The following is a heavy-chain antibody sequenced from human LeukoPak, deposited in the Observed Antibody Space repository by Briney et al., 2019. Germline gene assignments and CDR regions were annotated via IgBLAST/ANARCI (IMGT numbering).Heavy chain of an antibody. CDR2: IYYSGSS. CDR1: GGSISSSSYY. CDR3: ASRPSNFYGSGSYYNGYFDY. V-gene: IGHV4-39*01. Sequence: SETLSLTCTVSGGSISSSSYYWGWIRQSPGKGLEWIGSIYYSGSSDYNPSLESRVTISVDTSKNQFSLKLSSVTAADTAVYYCASRPSNFYGSGSYYNGYFDYWGQGTLVTVSS. J-gene: IGHJ4*02. D-gene: IGHD3-10*01.